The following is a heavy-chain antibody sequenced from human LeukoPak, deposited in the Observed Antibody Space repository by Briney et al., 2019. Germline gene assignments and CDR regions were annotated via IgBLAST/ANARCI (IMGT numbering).Heavy chain of an antibody. CDR2: INPNSGGT. D-gene: IGHD6-19*01. J-gene: IGHJ4*02. CDR1: GYTFTGYY. V-gene: IGHV1-2*06. CDR3: ARGRKSSYSSGQSFDY. Sequence: ASVKVSCKASGYTFTGYYMHWVRQAPGQGLEWMGRINPNSGGTNYAQKFQGRVTMTRDTSISTAYVELSRLRSDDTAVYYCARGRKSSYSSGQSFDYWGQGTLVTVSS.